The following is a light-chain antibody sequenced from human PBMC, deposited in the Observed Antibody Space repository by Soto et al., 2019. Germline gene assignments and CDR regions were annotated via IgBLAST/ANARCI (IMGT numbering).Light chain of an antibody. V-gene: IGKV3-20*01. J-gene: IGKJ1*01. CDR1: QRVSSSY. CDR3: QQYGSSPWT. Sequence: EIMLTQSPGTLSLSLGERATLSCRASQRVSSSYLAWYQQKPGQAPRLLIYGASSRATGIPDRFSGSGSGTDFTLTISRLEPEDFAVYYCQQYGSSPWTFGQGTKVDI. CDR2: GAS.